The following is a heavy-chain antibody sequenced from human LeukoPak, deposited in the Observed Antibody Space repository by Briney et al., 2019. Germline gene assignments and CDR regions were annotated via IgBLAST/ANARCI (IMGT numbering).Heavy chain of an antibody. CDR2: IFSSGST. V-gene: IGHV4-39*07. J-gene: IGHJ4*02. D-gene: IGHD5-24*01. CDR3: ASERWSRRSYFDF. CDR1: GGSVDNSNYY. Sequence: SETLSLTCAGSGGSVDNSNYYWAGIRQPPGKGLEWIGTIFSSGSTFYSPSLETRITISVEPSMTQFSLKLSSVPAADTAVYFCASERWSRRSYFDFWGQGILVTVSS.